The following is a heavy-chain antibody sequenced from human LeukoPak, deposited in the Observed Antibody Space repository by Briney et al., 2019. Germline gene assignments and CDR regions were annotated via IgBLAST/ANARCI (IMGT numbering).Heavy chain of an antibody. CDR1: GFSFRRYW. D-gene: IGHD2-15*01. V-gene: IGHV3-30*18. CDR2: ISYDGSSK. Sequence: GGSLRLSCAASGFSFRRYWMHWVRQAPGKGLEWVAVISYDGSSKYYADSVKGRFTISRDNSKNTLNLQMNSLRAEDTAVYYCAKPKGYCSGGSCYSIFHYWGQGTLVTVSS. CDR3: AKPKGYCSGGSCYSIFHY. J-gene: IGHJ4*02.